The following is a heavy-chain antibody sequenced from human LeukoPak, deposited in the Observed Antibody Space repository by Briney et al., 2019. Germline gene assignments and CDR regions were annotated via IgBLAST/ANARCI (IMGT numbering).Heavy chain of an antibody. D-gene: IGHD5-18*01. CDR2: IYYSGST. Sequence: SETLSLTCTVSGGSISSSSYYWGWIRQPPGKGLEWIGSIYYSGSTYYNPSLKSRVTISVDTSKNQSSLKLSSVTAADTAVYYCARVSTAMAQYYFDYWGQGTLVTVSS. J-gene: IGHJ4*02. V-gene: IGHV4-39*07. CDR3: ARVSTAMAQYYFDY. CDR1: GGSISSSSYY.